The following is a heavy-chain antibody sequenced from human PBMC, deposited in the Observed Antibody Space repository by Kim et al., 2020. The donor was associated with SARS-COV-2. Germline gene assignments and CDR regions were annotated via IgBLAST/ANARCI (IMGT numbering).Heavy chain of an antibody. D-gene: IGHD3-10*01. CDR2: IYHSGST. J-gene: IGHJ4*02. Sequence: SETLSLTCAVSGGSISSSNWWSWVRQPPGKGLEWIGEIYHSGSTNYNPSLKSRVTISVDKSKNQFSLKLSSVTAADTAVYYCARDPTEANYGSEGYFDYWGQGTLVTVSS. V-gene: IGHV4-4*02. CDR1: GGSISSSNW. CDR3: ARDPTEANYGSEGYFDY.